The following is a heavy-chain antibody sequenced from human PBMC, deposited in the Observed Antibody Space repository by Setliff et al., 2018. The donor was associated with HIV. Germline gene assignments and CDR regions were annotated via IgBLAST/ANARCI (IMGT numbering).Heavy chain of an antibody. D-gene: IGHD1-26*01. Sequence: SETLSLTCTVSGGSITSSSNYWGWIRQPPGKGLEWIGNIYHSGSTYYNPSLKSRVTISVDTSKNQFSLKLNSVTAADTAVYYCEAATVGETGYYGIDVWGPGTTVTVSS. J-gene: IGHJ6*02. CDR3: EAATVGETGYYGIDV. CDR1: GGSITSSSNY. CDR2: IYHSGST. V-gene: IGHV4-39*07.